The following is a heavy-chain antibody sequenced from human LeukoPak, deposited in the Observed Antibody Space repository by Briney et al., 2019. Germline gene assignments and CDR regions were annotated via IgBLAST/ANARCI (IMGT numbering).Heavy chain of an antibody. CDR1: GGSFSSYY. J-gene: IGHJ6*02. V-gene: IGHV4-34*01. CDR3: ARLRYYDFWSGFRKWYGMDV. CDR2: INHSGST. D-gene: IGHD3-3*01. Sequence: SETLSLTCAVYGGSFSSYYWSWIRQPPGKGLEWIGEINHSGSTNYNPSLKSRVTISVDTSKNQFSLKLSSVTAADTAVYYCARLRYYDFWSGFRKWYGMDVWGQGTTVTVSS.